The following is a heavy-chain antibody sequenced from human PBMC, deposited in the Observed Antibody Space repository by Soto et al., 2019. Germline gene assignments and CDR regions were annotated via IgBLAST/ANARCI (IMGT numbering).Heavy chain of an antibody. V-gene: IGHV4-59*01. D-gene: IGHD3-22*01. Sequence: SETLSLTCTVSGGSISSYYWSWIRQPPGKGLEWIGYIYYSGSTNYNPSLKSRVTISVDTSKNQFSLKLSSVTAADTAVYYCARDFPPPHYYDSSGYYSAFDIWGQGTMVTVSS. CDR1: GGSISSYY. CDR2: IYYSGST. J-gene: IGHJ3*02. CDR3: ARDFPPPHYYDSSGYYSAFDI.